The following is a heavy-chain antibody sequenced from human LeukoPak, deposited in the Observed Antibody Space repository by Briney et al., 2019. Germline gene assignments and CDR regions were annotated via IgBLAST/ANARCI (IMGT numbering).Heavy chain of an antibody. Sequence: GRSLRLSCATSGFTFSSYGMHWVRQAPGKGLKWVAVISYDGSNKYYADSVKGRFTIYRDNSKNTLYLQMGSLGAENMDVYYCARDDTVVVTATLDYWGQGTLVTVSS. J-gene: IGHJ4*02. CDR1: GFTFSSYG. CDR3: ARDDTVVVTATLDY. V-gene: IGHV3-30*03. D-gene: IGHD2-21*02. CDR2: ISYDGSNK.